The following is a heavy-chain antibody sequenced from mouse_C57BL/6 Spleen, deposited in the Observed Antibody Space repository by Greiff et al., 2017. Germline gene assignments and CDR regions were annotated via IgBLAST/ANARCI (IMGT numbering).Heavy chain of an antibody. V-gene: IGHV1-76*01. CDR2: IYPGSGNT. Sequence: QVQLKQSGAELVRPGASVKLSCKASGYTFTDYYINWVKQRPGQGLEWIARIYPGSGNTYYNEKFKGKATLTAEKSSSTAYMQLSSLTSEDSAVYFCARKSIVTGAMDYWGQGTSVTVSS. CDR3: ARKSIVTGAMDY. CDR1: GYTFTDYY. D-gene: IGHD2-5*01. J-gene: IGHJ4*01.